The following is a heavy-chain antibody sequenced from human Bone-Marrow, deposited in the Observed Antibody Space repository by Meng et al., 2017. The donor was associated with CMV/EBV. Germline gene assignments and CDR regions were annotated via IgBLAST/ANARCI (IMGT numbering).Heavy chain of an antibody. J-gene: IGHJ5*02. CDR1: GFTFSSYA. D-gene: IGHD3-3*01. CDR2: ISYDGSNK. CDR3: ARAQEYDFWSGYYFLDP. V-gene: IGHV3-30*04. Sequence: GESLKISCAASGFTFSSYAMHWVRQAPGKGLEWVAVISYDGSNKYYADSVKGRFTISRDNCKNTLYLQMNSLRAEDTAVYYCARAQEYDFWSGYYFLDPWGQGTLVTVSS.